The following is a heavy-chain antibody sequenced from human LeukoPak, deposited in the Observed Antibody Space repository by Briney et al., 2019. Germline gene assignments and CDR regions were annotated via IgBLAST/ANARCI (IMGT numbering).Heavy chain of an antibody. CDR3: AGLGVWFGEEGPYFDY. CDR1: GYTFTGYY. Sequence: ASVKVSCKASGYTFTGYYMHWVRQAPGQGLEWMGWINPNSSGTNYAQKFQGRVTMTRDTSISTAYMELSRLRSDDTAAYYCAGLGVWFGEEGPYFDYWGQGTLVTVSS. V-gene: IGHV1-2*02. CDR2: INPNSSGT. D-gene: IGHD3-10*01. J-gene: IGHJ4*02.